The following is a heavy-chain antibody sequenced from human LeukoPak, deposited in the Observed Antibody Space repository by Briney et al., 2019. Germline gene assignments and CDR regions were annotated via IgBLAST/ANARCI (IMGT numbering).Heavy chain of an antibody. Sequence: SETLSLTCTVSGGSISSRYYWGWIRQPPGKGLEWIGSIYYSGSTYYNPSLKSRVTISVDTSKNQFSLKLSSVTAADTAVYYCAHLGGPGDYSDLRAFDIWGQGTMVTVSS. CDR1: GGSISSRYY. D-gene: IGHD4-17*01. CDR3: AHLGGPGDYSDLRAFDI. J-gene: IGHJ3*02. V-gene: IGHV4-39*07. CDR2: IYYSGST.